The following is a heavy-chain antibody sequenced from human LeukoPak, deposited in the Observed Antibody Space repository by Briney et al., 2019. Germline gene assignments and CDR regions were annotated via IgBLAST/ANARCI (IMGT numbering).Heavy chain of an antibody. D-gene: IGHD3-10*01. Sequence: SETLSLTCTVSGGSISSYYWSWIRQPPGKGLEWIAYIYYSGSTNYNPSLKSRVTIPVDTSKNQFSLKLSSVTAADTAVYYWARPMVRGVIHAFDIWGQGTMVTVSS. CDR1: GGSISSYY. J-gene: IGHJ3*02. V-gene: IGHV4-59*01. CDR2: IYYSGST. CDR3: ARPMVRGVIHAFDI.